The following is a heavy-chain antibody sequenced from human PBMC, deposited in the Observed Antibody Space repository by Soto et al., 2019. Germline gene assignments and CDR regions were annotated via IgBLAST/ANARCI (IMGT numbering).Heavy chain of an antibody. Sequence: GGSLRLSCAASGFTFGSYSMNWVRQAPGKGLEWVSSISSSSSYIYYADSVKGRFTISRDNAKNSLYLQMNSLRAEDTAVYYCARDRVVPAAMDYYYYMDVWGKGTTVTVSS. D-gene: IGHD2-2*01. V-gene: IGHV3-21*01. CDR2: ISSSSSYI. CDR3: ARDRVVPAAMDYYYYMDV. CDR1: GFTFGSYS. J-gene: IGHJ6*03.